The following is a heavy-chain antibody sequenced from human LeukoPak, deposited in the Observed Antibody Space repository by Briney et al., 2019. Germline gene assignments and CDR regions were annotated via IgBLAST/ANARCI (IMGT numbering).Heavy chain of an antibody. V-gene: IGHV4-34*01. CDR3: ARESYDSIDY. D-gene: IGHD3-22*01. J-gene: IGHJ4*02. CDR1: GGSFSGYY. CDR2: INHSGST. Sequence: EPSETLSLTCAVYGGSFSGYYWSWIRQPPGKGLEWIGEINHSGSTNYNPSLKSRVTISVDTSKNQFSLKLSSVTAADTAVYYCARESYDSIDYWGQGTLVTVSS.